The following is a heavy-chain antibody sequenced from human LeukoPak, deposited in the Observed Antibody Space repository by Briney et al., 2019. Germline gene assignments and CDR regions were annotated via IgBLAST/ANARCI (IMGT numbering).Heavy chain of an antibody. J-gene: IGHJ4*02. V-gene: IGHV1-18*01. CDR2: ISGYNGNT. CDR1: GYTFTNYG. CDR3: ARDPEYYDILTGYQGYFDY. D-gene: IGHD3-9*01. Sequence: ASVKVSCKASGYTFTNYGISWVRQAPGQGLEWMGWISGYNGNTNYAQKLQGRVTMTTDTSTSTAYMELSRLRSDDTAVYYCARDPEYYDILTGYQGYFDYWGQGTLVTVSS.